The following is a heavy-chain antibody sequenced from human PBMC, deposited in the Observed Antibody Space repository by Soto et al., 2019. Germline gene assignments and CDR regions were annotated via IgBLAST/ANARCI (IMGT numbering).Heavy chain of an antibody. Sequence: RMSCAAAGFTLRSHGMHRGRPGPGQGGGGGGGFLYDGSNKYYADSVKGRFTISRDNSKNTLYLQINSLRAEDTAVYYCAKEGESEITIFGGVPLTYYYYGMDVWGQGTTVTV. V-gene: IGHV3-30*18. J-gene: IGHJ6*02. CDR1: GFTLRSHG. CDR3: AKEGESEITIFGGVPLTYYYYGMDV. CDR2: FLYDGSNK. D-gene: IGHD3-3*01.